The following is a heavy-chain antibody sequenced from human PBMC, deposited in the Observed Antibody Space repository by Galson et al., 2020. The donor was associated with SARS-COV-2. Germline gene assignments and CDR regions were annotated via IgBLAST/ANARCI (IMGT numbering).Heavy chain of an antibody. CDR3: AGALSI. CDR2: ITSAGSII. J-gene: IGHJ4*02. Sequence: GESLNLSCAASGFAFRNYWMHWVRQAPGKGLVWVSRITSAGSIISYADSVTGRFTISRDNAKNTLYLQMNSLRSEDTALYYCAGALSIWVQGTLVTFSS. CDR1: GFAFRNYW. V-gene: IGHV3-74*01.